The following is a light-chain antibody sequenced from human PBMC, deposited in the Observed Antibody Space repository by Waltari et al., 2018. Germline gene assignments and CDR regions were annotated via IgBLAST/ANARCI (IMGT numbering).Light chain of an antibody. V-gene: IGKV3D-20*02. CDR1: QNIGRY. Sequence: EIVLTQSPVTLSLSPGDRATLSCRASQNIGRYLVWYQQKPGQPPRLLIYEASRRATGIPDRFSGSGSGTDFSLTISRLEPEDFAVYYCQNHERLPATFGQGTKVEIK. J-gene: IGKJ1*01. CDR3: QNHERLPAT. CDR2: EAS.